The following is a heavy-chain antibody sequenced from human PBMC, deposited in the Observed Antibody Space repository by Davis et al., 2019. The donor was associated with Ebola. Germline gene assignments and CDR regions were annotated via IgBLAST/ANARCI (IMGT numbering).Heavy chain of an antibody. V-gene: IGHV4-59*08. CDR3: ARLEAARGRYYYYYYGMDV. D-gene: IGHD6-6*01. CDR1: GGSFSGYY. CDR2: IYYSGST. Sequence: SETLSLTCAVYGGSFSGYYWSWIRQPPGKGLEWIGYIYYSGSTNYNPSLKSRVTISVDTSKNQFSLKLSSVTAADTAVYYCARLEAARGRYYYYYYGMDVWGKGPRSPSPQ. J-gene: IGHJ6*01.